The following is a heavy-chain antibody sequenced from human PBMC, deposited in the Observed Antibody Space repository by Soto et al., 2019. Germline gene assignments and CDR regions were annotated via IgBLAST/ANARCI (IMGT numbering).Heavy chain of an antibody. V-gene: IGHV4-39*01. CDR1: GGSISSSSYY. CDR2: IYYSGST. J-gene: IGHJ4*02. CDR3: ARLSSVVASRPFDY. Sequence: PSETLSPTCTVSGGSISSSSYYWGWIRQPPGKGLEWIGSIYYSGSTYYNPSLKSRVTISVDTSKNQFSLKLSSVTAADTAVYYCARLSSVVASRPFDYWGQGTLVTVSS. D-gene: IGHD2-15*01.